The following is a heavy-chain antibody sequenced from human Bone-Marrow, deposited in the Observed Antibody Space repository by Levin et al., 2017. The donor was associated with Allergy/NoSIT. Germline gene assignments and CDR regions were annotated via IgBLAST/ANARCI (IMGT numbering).Heavy chain of an antibody. J-gene: IGHJ3*02. V-gene: IGHV4-59*08. D-gene: IGHD3-22*01. Sequence: SETLSLTCTVSGDSLSGYYWTWIRQPPGKGLEWIGYIHYSGSTNYNPSLKGRATMSVDTSKNQLSLQLSSVTAADTAVYYCARHYDYESSLDPFDIWGQGTMVTVSS. CDR2: IHYSGST. CDR3: ARHYDYESSLDPFDI. CDR1: GDSLSGYY.